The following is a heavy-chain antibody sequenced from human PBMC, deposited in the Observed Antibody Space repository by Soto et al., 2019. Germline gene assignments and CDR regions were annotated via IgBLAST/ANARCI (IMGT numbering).Heavy chain of an antibody. CDR3: ARNGYCSRDACSYGVDV. V-gene: IGHV3-11*01. Sequence: GGSLRLSCAASGFSFSDYYMSWIRQAPGEGLEWVSDISSSGSTIVYADAVKGRFTVSRDNAKDSLWLQVNSLRADDTAVYYCARNGYCSRDACSYGVDVWGQGTTVTVSS. CDR1: GFSFSDYY. D-gene: IGHD2-15*01. J-gene: IGHJ6*02. CDR2: ISSSGSTI.